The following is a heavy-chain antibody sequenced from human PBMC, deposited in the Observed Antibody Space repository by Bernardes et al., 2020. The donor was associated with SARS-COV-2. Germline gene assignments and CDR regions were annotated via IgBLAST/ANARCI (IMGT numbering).Heavy chain of an antibody. CDR2: INHSGST. V-gene: IGHV4-34*01. CDR3: ARAPWYYGSGGFFGY. J-gene: IGHJ4*02. Sequence: SETLSLTCAVYGGSFSGYYWSWIRQPPGKGLEWIGEINHSGSTNYNPSLKSRVTISVDTSKNQFSLKLSSVTAADTAVYYCARAPWYYGSGGFFGYWGQGTLVTVSS. D-gene: IGHD3-10*01. CDR1: GGSFSGYY.